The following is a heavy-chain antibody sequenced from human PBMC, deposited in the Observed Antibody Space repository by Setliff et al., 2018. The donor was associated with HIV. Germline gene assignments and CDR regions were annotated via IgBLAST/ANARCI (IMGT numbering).Heavy chain of an antibody. CDR1: GDSISSDFY. D-gene: IGHD3-16*02. V-gene: IGHV4-39*01. CDR2: IYYSGNT. J-gene: IGHJ4*02. CDR3: ARHPQDVWGNYRFPLYYFDY. Sequence: SETLSLTCTVSGDSISSDFYWGWIRQPPGEGLEWIGSIYYSGNTYYNPSLKSRVTISVDTSNNQFSLNLTSVTAADTAVYYCARHPQDVWGNYRFPLYYFDYWGQGTLVTVSS.